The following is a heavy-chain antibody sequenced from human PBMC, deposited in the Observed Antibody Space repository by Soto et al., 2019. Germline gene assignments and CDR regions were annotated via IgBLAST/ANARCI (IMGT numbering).Heavy chain of an antibody. D-gene: IGHD3-9*01. J-gene: IGHJ4*02. CDR1: GFTFSSYA. Sequence: PGGSLRLSCAASGFTFSSYAMSWVRQAPGKGLEWVSAISGSGGSTYYADSVKGRFTISRDNSKNTLYLQMNSLRAEDTAVYYCAKDLGYLDWSWGFDYWGQGTLVTVPQ. V-gene: IGHV3-23*01. CDR2: ISGSGGST. CDR3: AKDLGYLDWSWGFDY.